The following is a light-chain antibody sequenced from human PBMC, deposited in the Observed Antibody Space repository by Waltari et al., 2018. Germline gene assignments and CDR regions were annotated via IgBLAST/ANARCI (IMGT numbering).Light chain of an antibody. CDR3: CSYAGSSTLV. Sequence: QSALTQPASVSGSPGQSITISCTGTSSDVGSLNLFSWYQQHPGKAPKLMIYEVSKRPSGVSNRFSGSKSGNTASLTISGLQAEDEADYYCCSYAGSSTLVFGGGTKLTVL. CDR2: EVS. CDR1: SSDVGSLNL. V-gene: IGLV2-23*02. J-gene: IGLJ2*01.